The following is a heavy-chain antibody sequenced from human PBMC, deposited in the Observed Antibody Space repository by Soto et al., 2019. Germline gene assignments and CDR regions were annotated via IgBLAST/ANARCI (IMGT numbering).Heavy chain of an antibody. CDR3: AKEVPPYGGNYYDP. J-gene: IGHJ5*02. D-gene: IGHD4-4*01. Sequence: EVQLLESGGGLVQPGGSLRLSCAASGFTFSNYAMSWVRQAPGKGLEWVSTISGGRDATYYADSVKGRFTIYRDNSKSTLYLRIKSLRADDSALYYWAKEVPPYGGNYYDPWRQGTLLTVSS. V-gene: IGHV3-23*01. CDR2: ISGGRDAT. CDR1: GFTFSNYA.